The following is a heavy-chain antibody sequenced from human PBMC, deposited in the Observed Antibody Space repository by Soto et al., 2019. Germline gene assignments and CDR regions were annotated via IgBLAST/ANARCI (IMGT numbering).Heavy chain of an antibody. CDR1: GFSLTTSGVG. J-gene: IGHJ4*02. CDR2: LYWDDDK. Sequence: QITLKESGPTLVKPTQTLTLTCTFSGFSLTTSGVGVGWIRQPPGKALEWLALLYWDDDKRYSPSLNSRLTITKDTSKNQVVLTVTNMDPVDTAPYYCVRRWATTASFYFLDHRGQGILVTVSS. D-gene: IGHD2-21*02. V-gene: IGHV2-5*02. CDR3: VRRWATTASFYFLDH.